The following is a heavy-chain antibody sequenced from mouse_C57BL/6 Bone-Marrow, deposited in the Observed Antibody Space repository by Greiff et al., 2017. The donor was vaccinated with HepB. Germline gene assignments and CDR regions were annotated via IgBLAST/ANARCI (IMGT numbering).Heavy chain of an antibody. J-gene: IGHJ2*01. CDR3: ARWNYYGSSHYVDY. D-gene: IGHD1-1*01. CDR1: GYTFTNYW. Sequence: QVQLQQSGAELVRPGTSVKMSCKASGYTFTNYWIGWAKQRPGHGLEWIGDIYPGGGYTNYNEKFKGKATLTADKSSSTAYMQFSSLTSEDSAIYYCARWNYYGSSHYVDYWGQGTTLTVSS. V-gene: IGHV1-63*01. CDR2: IYPGGGYT.